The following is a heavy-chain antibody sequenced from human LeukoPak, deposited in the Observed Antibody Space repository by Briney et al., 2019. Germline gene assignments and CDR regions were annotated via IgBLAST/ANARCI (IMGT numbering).Heavy chain of an antibody. J-gene: IGHJ4*02. D-gene: IGHD6-19*01. CDR2: IGGSGAST. CDR3: ARPTSGWYLGYY. Sequence: HTWGSLRLSCAASGLTFSSYAMSWVRQAPGKGLEWVSAIGGSGASTSYANSVKGRFTISRDNSKNTLYLQMSSLRAEDTAIYYCARPTSGWYLGYYWGQGTLVTVSS. V-gene: IGHV3-23*01. CDR1: GLTFSSYA.